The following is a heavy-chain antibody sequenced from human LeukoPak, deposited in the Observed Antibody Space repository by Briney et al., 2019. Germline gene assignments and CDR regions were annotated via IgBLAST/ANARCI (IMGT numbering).Heavy chain of an antibody. D-gene: IGHD1-7*01. J-gene: IGHJ6*02. Sequence: ASVKVSCKVSGYTLTELSMHWVRQAPGKGLEWMGGFDPEDGETIYAQKFQGRVTMTEDTSTDTAYMELSSLRSEDTAVYYCALRELRQPYYYYGMDVWGQGTTVTVSS. CDR1: GYTLTELS. V-gene: IGHV1-24*01. CDR3: ALRELRQPYYYYGMDV. CDR2: FDPEDGET.